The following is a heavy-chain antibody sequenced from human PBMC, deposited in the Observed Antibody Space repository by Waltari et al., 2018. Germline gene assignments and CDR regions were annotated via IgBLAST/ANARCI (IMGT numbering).Heavy chain of an antibody. CDR1: GYTFRDYC. D-gene: IGHD6-19*01. Sequence: EVQLLQSGAELKEPGTTVRISCQVSGYTFRDYCIHWVQQSPGKGLRWMGLVDPEDGETIYADNFQGRVTISADTSTDTAFMELSSLRSEDTAVFYCATALGDSSSASRPFDFWGQGTMITVSS. CDR3: ATALGDSSSASRPFDF. V-gene: IGHV1-69-2*01. CDR2: VDPEDGET. J-gene: IGHJ3*01.